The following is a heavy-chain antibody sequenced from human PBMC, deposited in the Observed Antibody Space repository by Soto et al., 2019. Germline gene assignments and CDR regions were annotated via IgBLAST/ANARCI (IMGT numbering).Heavy chain of an antibody. CDR1: GITFSTYA. V-gene: IGHV1-3*04. CDR3: ARPISGYVT. Sequence: QVQLVQSGAEVKKPGASVKVSCKASGITFSTYAIHWVRQAPGQSLEWMGWINTGNGNTRYSQNFQGRVTLTRDTSASTAYMDLSSLRSEDMSISYCARPISGYVTWGQGTLVTVSS. J-gene: IGHJ5*02. D-gene: IGHD5-12*01. CDR2: INTGNGNT.